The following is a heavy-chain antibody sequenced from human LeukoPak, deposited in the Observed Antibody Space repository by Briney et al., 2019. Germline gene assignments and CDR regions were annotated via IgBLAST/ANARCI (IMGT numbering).Heavy chain of an antibody. CDR1: GGSLPSYY. V-gene: IGHV4-59*08. J-gene: IGHJ4*02. CDR3: ARRRASGFGELFDY. D-gene: IGHD3-10*01. CDR2: IYNSGST. Sequence: PSETPSLTCTVSGGSLPSYYWTWIRQPPGEGLEWIGYIYNSGSTNYNPSLKSRVTISIDTSKNQFSLKLSSVTAADTAVYYCARRRASGFGELFDYWGQGTLVTVSS.